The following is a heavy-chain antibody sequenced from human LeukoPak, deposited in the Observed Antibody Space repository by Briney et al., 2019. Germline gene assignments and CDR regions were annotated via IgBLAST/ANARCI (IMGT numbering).Heavy chain of an antibody. V-gene: IGHV4-34*01. D-gene: IGHD4-17*01. J-gene: IGHJ4*02. CDR1: GGSFSGYY. CDR2: INHSGST. CDR3: ASNGDYGPYFDY. Sequence: PSETLSLTCAVYGGSFSGYYWSWIRQPPGKGLEWIGEINHSGSTNYNPSLKSRVTISVDTSKNQFSLKLSSVTAADTAVYYCASNGDYGPYFDYWGQGTLVTVSS.